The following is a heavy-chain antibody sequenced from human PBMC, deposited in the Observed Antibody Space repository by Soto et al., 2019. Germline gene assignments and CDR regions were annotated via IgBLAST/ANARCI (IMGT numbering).Heavy chain of an antibody. CDR2: IIPMYGPA. CDR1: GGTFSSYA. V-gene: IGHV1-69*01. J-gene: IGHJ5*02. D-gene: IGHD3-10*01. Sequence: QVPLVQSGAEVKKPGSSVTVSCKASGGTFSSYAIHWVRQAPGQGLEWMGGIIPMYGPAKYAQRFQGRVTITADESTTTVYMELTSLTSKDTAVYYCARFTSMVRGVIDNGFDPWGHGTLVTVSS. CDR3: ARFTSMVRGVIDNGFDP.